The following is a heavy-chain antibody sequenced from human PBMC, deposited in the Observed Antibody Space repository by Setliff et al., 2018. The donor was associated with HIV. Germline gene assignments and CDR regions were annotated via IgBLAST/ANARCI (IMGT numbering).Heavy chain of an antibody. J-gene: IGHJ3*02. CDR2: INWNGGST. Sequence: GGSLRLSCAVSGFTFEDYGMSWVRQAPGKGLEWVSGINWNGGSTGYVDSVKGRFTISRDNAKNSLYLRMNSLRAEDMALYYCVRDKWLVPDTFDIWGQGTMVTVSS. CDR3: VRDKWLVPDTFDI. D-gene: IGHD6-19*01. CDR1: GFTFEDYG. V-gene: IGHV3-20*04.